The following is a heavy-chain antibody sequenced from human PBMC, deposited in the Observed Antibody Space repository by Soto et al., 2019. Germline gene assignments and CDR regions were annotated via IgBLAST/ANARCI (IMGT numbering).Heavy chain of an antibody. CDR1: GFTFSDYY. CDR2: INSSSSYT. CDR3: ARIITAAGGRWYFDL. J-gene: IGHJ2*01. D-gene: IGHD6-13*01. V-gene: IGHV3-11*05. Sequence: QVQLVESGGGLVKPGGSLRLSCAASGFTFSDYYMSWIRQAPGTGLEWVSYINSSSSYTNYADSVKGRFTISRENAKNPLYLQMNRLRAEDTAVYYCARIITAAGGRWYFDLWGRGTLVTVSS.